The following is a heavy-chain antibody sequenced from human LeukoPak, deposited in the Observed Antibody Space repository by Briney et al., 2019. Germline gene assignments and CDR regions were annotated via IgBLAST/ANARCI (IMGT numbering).Heavy chain of an antibody. CDR1: GFAFDDYC. Sequence: GGSLRLSCAASGFAFDDYCMSWVRQAPGKGLEWVSGINWSWDSTGHAVSVKGRFPIYRDNAKNSLYLQMQSLRGEDGALFYCAKDPNRSPTRDYWGGGSL. CDR2: INWSWDST. D-gene: IGHD1-14*01. V-gene: IGHV3-20*04. J-gene: IGHJ4*02. CDR3: AKDPNRSPTRDY.